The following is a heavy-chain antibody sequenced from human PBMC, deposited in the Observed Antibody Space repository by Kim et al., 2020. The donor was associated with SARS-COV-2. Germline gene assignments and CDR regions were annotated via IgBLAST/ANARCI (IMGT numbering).Heavy chain of an antibody. CDR1: GYSFTSYW. V-gene: IGHV5-51*01. D-gene: IGHD1-26*01. Sequence: GESLKISCKGSGYSFTSYWIGWVRQMPGKGLEWMGIIYPGDSDTRYSPSFQGQVTISADKYISTAYLQCSSLKASDTAMYYCARGQIVGATTGAFDIWGQGTMVTVSP. J-gene: IGHJ3*02. CDR2: IYPGDSDT. CDR3: ARGQIVGATTGAFDI.